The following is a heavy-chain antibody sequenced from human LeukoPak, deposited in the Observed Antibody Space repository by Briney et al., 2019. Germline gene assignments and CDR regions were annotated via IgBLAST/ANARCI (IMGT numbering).Heavy chain of an antibody. CDR2: LYTDGTT. CDR3: ARDRPYYDKGDMDV. CDR1: GFSVSGHY. D-gene: IGHD3-22*01. J-gene: IGHJ6*02. V-gene: IGHV3-53*01. Sequence: GGSLRLSCAASGFSVSGHYMSWVRQAPGKGLEWVSILYTDGTTYYADSVRGRFTISRDSSTNTLYLQMSSLGADDTAVYFCARDRPYYDKGDMDVWGQGTMVTVSS.